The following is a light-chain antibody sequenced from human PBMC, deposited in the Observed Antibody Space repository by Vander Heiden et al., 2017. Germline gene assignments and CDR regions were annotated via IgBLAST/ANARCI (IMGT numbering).Light chain of an antibody. Sequence: DIVMSQSPLPQPVTPGERASISCRSSQSLLHSNGFNYLDWYLQKPGQSPQLLIFLGSNRASGVPDRISGSGSGTDFTLRISRVEPEDVGVYYCMQSLQTPLTFGGGTKVEIK. CDR3: MQSLQTPLT. V-gene: IGKV2-28*01. CDR2: LGS. CDR1: QSLLHSNGFNY. J-gene: IGKJ4*01.